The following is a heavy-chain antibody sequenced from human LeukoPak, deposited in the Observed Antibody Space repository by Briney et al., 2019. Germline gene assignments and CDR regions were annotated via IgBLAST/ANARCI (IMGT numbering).Heavy chain of an antibody. D-gene: IGHD3-10*01. CDR2: ISGSGGST. Sequence: GGSLRLSCAASGFTFNTYWMSWVRQAPGKGLEWVSAISGSGGSTYYADSVKGRFTISRDNSKNTLYLQMNSLRAEDTAVYYCAKGYLMVRALFFGYWGQGTLVTVSS. J-gene: IGHJ4*02. CDR3: AKGYLMVRALFFGY. V-gene: IGHV3-23*01. CDR1: GFTFNTYW.